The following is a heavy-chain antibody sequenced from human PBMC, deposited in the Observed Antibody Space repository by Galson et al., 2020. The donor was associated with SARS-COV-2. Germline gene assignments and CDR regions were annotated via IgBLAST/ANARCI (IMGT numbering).Heavy chain of an antibody. CDR3: ARETGRDLEEYSYFDY. Sequence: GGSLRLSCAASGFTFSSYGMHWVRQAPGKGLEWVAVIWYDGSNKYYADSVKGRFTISRDNSKNTLYLQMNSLRAEDTAVYYCARETGRDLEEYSYFDYWGQGTLVTVSS. J-gene: IGHJ4*02. V-gene: IGHV3-33*01. CDR2: IWYDGSNK. D-gene: IGHD5-12*01. CDR1: GFTFSSYG.